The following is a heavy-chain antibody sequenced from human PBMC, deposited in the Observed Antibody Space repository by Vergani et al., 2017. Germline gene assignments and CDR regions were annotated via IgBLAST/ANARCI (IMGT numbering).Heavy chain of an antibody. D-gene: IGHD3-16*01. V-gene: IGHV4-39*01. CDR3: ARHQGAGACTGFDY. J-gene: IGHJ4*02. Sequence: QLQLQESGPGLVKPSETLSLTCTVSGGSISSSSYYWGWIRQPPGKGLEWIGSIYYSGSTYYNPSLKSRVTISVDTSKNQFSLKLSSVTAADTAVYYCARHQGAGACTGFDYWGQGTLVTVSS. CDR2: IYYSGST. CDR1: GGSISSSSYY.